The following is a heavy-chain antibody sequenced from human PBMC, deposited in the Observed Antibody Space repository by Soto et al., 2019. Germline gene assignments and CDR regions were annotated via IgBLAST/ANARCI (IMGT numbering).Heavy chain of an antibody. CDR1: GFTFSSYG. Sequence: QVQLVESGGGVVQPGRSLRLSCAASGFTFSSYGMHWVRQAQGKGLEWVAVISYDGSNKYYADSVKGRLTISRDNSKNTLYLQMTSMRAEDTAVYYCAKDITVAGSRWGYYYYYGLDVWGQGTTVTVSS. D-gene: IGHD6-19*01. CDR2: ISYDGSNK. CDR3: AKDITVAGSRWGYYYYYGLDV. V-gene: IGHV3-30*18. J-gene: IGHJ6*02.